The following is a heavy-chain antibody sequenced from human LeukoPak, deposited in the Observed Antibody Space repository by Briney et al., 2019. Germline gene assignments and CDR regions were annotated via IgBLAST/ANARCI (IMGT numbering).Heavy chain of an antibody. CDR3: ARGKEGDAFDI. J-gene: IGHJ3*02. CDR1: GFTVSSNY. CDR2: IYSGGST. Sequence: GGSLRLSCAASGFTVSSNYMSWVRQAPGKELEWVSVIYSGGSTYYADSVKGRFTISRDNSKNTLYLQMNSLRAEDTAVYYCARGKEGDAFDIWGQGTMVTVSS. V-gene: IGHV3-66*01.